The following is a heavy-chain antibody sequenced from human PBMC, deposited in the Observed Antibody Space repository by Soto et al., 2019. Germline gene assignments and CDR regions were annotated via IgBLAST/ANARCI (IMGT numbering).Heavy chain of an antibody. D-gene: IGHD2-8*01. Sequence: SCAGSGFTFXSYAMSWVRQAPGKGLEWVAATSYDGSNKYYADSVKGRFIISRDNSKNTLDLQMNTLSAEDTAVYYCAGVYYGGNSVNNYWGQGTPVTVSS. CDR3: AGVYYGGNSVNNY. V-gene: IGHV3-30-3*01. CDR1: GFTFXSYA. CDR2: TSYDGSNK. J-gene: IGHJ4*02.